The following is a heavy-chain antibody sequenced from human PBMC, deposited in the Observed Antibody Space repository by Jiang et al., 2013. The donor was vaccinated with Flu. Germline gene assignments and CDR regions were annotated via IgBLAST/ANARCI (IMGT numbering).Heavy chain of an antibody. J-gene: IGHJ4*02. V-gene: IGHV1-69*01. CDR2: GTA. CDR3: ARDRSGITIFGVVTPYFDY. D-gene: IGHD3-3*01. Sequence: GTANYAQKFQGRVTITADESTSTAYMELSSLRSEDTAVYYCARDRSGITIFGVVTPYFDYWGQGTLVTVSS.